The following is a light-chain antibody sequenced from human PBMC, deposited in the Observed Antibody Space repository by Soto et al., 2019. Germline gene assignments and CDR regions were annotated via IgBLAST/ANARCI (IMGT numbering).Light chain of an antibody. CDR3: QSYYGSLSDLV. J-gene: IGLJ2*01. V-gene: IGLV1-40*01. Sequence: QSVLTQPPSASGAPGQRVTISCTGSSCNIGAGYDVHWYQQLPGTAPKLLIYDNSNRPSGVPDRFSGSKSGTSASLAIAGRQDDDEADYYCQSYYGSLSDLVFGGGTKLTVL. CDR1: SCNIGAGYD. CDR2: DNS.